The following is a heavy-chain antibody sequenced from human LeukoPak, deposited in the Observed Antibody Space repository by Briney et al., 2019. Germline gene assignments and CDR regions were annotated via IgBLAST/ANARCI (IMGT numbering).Heavy chain of an antibody. J-gene: IGHJ4*02. V-gene: IGHV4-34*01. Sequence: SETLSLTCAVYGGSFSGYYWSWIRQPPGKGLEWIGEINHSGSTNYNPSLKSRVTISVDTSKNQFSLKLSSVTAADTAVYYCARGGWELLQGRGASFDYWGQGTLVTVSS. CDR3: ARGGWELLQGRGASFDY. CDR1: GGSFSGYY. D-gene: IGHD1-26*01. CDR2: INHSGST.